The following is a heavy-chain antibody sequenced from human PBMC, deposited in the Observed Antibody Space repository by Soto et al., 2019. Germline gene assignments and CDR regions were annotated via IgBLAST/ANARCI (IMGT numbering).Heavy chain of an antibody. D-gene: IGHD6-6*01. V-gene: IGHV3-30*18. CDR3: AKLIRADSTSSNFYYYSAMDV. CDR2: ISNDGRNT. J-gene: IGHJ6*02. CDR1: GFSFSAYG. Sequence: QVQMVESGGGVVQPGRSLRLSCAASGFSFSAYGLHWVRQAPGKGLEWLAVISNDGRNTYYADSVKGRFTISRDNSKDTLFLQMNSLRGEDTAIYYSAKLIRADSTSSNFYYYSAMDVWGQGTTVTVSS.